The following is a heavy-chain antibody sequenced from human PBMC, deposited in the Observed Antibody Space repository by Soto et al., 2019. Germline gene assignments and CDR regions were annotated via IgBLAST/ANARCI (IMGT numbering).Heavy chain of an antibody. D-gene: IGHD5-18*01. CDR1: GYSFNNYW. CDR2: IYPGDSDT. Sequence: GEALKISCKGFGYSFNNYWIGWVRQMPGKGLEWMGIIYPGDSDTRYSPSFQGQVTISADKSISTAYLQMNSLKIDDTAVYYCTSRRDWTAVDPFDYWGLGTLVTVSS. V-gene: IGHV5-51*01. J-gene: IGHJ4*02. CDR3: TSRRDWTAVDPFDY.